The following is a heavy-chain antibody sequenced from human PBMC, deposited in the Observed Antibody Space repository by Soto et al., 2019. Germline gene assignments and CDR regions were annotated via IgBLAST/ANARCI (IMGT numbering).Heavy chain of an antibody. D-gene: IGHD4-17*01. CDR1: GFSLSTSGAG. Sequence: QITLKESGPTLVKPTQTLTLTCTFSGFSLSTSGAGVGWIRQPPGKALEWLALIYWDDDKRYSPSLKSRLTITKDTSKNQVVLTMTNMDPVDTATYYCARYDYGDYVFDYWGQGTLVTVSS. V-gene: IGHV2-5*02. CDR2: IYWDDDK. J-gene: IGHJ4*02. CDR3: ARYDYGDYVFDY.